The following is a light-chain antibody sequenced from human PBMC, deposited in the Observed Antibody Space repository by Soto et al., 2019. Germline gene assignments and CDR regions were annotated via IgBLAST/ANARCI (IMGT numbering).Light chain of an antibody. CDR3: QQYNNWPRT. V-gene: IGKV3-15*01. CDR2: GAS. Sequence: TQSPAPLSFSPGERATLSCGASQSVSSNLAWYQQKPGQAPRLLIYGASTRATGIPARFSGSGSGTECTLTISSLQSEDVAVYYCQQYNNWPRTFGQGTKVDIK. CDR1: QSVSSN. J-gene: IGKJ1*01.